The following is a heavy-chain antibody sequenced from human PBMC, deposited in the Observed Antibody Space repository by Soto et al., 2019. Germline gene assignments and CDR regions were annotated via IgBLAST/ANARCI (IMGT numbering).Heavy chain of an antibody. V-gene: IGHV1-3*01. Sequence: QVRLVQSGAEVQKPGASVKVSCKTSGYTFTNFPIQWVRQDPGQRLEWMGWINGGNGHTKYSQKFKGRGTITRDTSARPASMELSDLPAADTAVYYCARDRDQLHTSDSLGQGRRVTVSS. CDR1: GYTFTNFP. D-gene: IGHD1-7*01. J-gene: IGHJ4*02. CDR2: INGGNGHT. CDR3: ARDRDQLHTSDS.